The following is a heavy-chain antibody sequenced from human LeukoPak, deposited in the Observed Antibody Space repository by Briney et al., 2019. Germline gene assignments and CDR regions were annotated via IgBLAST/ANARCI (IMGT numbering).Heavy chain of an antibody. CDR1: GGSISSSNYY. D-gene: IGHD3-22*01. CDR2: IYYSGST. V-gene: IGHV4-31*03. CDR3: ARGPTMIVRI. J-gene: IGHJ3*02. Sequence: PSETLSLTCTVSGGSISSSNYYWSWIRRHPGEGLEWIGYIYYSGSTYYSPSLKSRVTISVDTSKNQFSLKLNSVTAADTAVYYCARGPTMIVRIWGQGTMVTVSS.